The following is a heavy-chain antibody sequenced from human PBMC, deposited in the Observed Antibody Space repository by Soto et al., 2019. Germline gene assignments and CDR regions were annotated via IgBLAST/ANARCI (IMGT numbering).Heavy chain of an antibody. CDR1: GYTFTSYG. J-gene: IGHJ4*02. CDR2: ISAYNGNT. Sequence: EASVKVSCTASGYTFTSYGISWVRQAPGQGLEWMGWISAYNGNTNYAQKLQGRVTMTTDTSTSTAYMELRSLRSDDTAVYYCARDYDYVWGSYRPLDYWGQGTLVTVSS. V-gene: IGHV1-18*01. D-gene: IGHD3-16*02. CDR3: ARDYDYVWGSYRPLDY.